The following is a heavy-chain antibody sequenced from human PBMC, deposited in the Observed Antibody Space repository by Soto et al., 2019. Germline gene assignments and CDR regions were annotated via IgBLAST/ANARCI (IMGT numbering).Heavy chain of an antibody. CDR2: ISSSSSSI. J-gene: IGHJ4*02. D-gene: IGHD3-10*01. V-gene: IGHV3-21*01. CDR1: GFTFSSYS. CDR3: AREGYGSGGGYFDY. Sequence: EVQLVESGGGLVKPGGSLRLSCAASGFTFSSYSMNWVRQAPGKGLEWVSSISSSSSSIYYADSVKGRFTISRDNAKNSLYLQMNGLRAEDTAVYYWAREGYGSGGGYFDYWGRGTLVTVSS.